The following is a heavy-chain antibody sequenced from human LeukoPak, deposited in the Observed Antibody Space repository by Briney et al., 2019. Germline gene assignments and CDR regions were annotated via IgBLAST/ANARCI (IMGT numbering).Heavy chain of an antibody. CDR2: IIPIFGTA. CDR1: GYTFTSYG. Sequence: ASVKVPCKASGYTFTSYGISWVRQAPGQGLEWMGGIIPIFGTANYAQKFQGRVTITADESTSTAYMELSSLRSEDTAVYYCARGFLGYSSGWSKFDYWGQGTLVTVSS. V-gene: IGHV1-69*13. J-gene: IGHJ4*02. D-gene: IGHD6-19*01. CDR3: ARGFLGYSSGWSKFDY.